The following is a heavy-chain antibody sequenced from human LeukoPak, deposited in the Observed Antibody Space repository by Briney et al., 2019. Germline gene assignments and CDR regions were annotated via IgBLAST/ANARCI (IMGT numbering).Heavy chain of an antibody. Sequence: GGSLRLSCAASGFTFSSYAMTWARQAPGKGLEWVSAISGTGGSTYYADSVKGRFTISRDNSKNTLYLQMNSLRAEDTAVYYCARRRGAVAGPGYYYYGMDVWGQGTTVTVSS. CDR3: ARRRGAVAGPGYYYYGMDV. CDR2: ISGTGGST. J-gene: IGHJ6*02. CDR1: GFTFSSYA. V-gene: IGHV3-23*01. D-gene: IGHD6-19*01.